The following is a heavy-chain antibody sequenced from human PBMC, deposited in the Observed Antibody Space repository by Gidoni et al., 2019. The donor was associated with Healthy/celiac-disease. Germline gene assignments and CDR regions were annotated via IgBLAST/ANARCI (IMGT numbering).Heavy chain of an antibody. CDR3: ARTPYYYGSGSYYNVWWFDP. Sequence: EVQLVESGGGLVQPGGSLRLSCAASGFTFCSYSMHWVRQDPGKGLEWVSYISSSSSTIYYADSVKGRFTISRDNAKNSLYLQMNSLRDEDTAVYYCARTPYYYGSGSYYNVWWFDPWGQGTLVTVSS. J-gene: IGHJ5*02. V-gene: IGHV3-48*02. CDR2: ISSSSSTI. CDR1: GFTFCSYS. D-gene: IGHD3-10*01.